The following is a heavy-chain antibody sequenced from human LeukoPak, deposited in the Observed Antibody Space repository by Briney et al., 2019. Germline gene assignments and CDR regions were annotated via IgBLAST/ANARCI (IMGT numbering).Heavy chain of an antibody. Sequence: GGSLRLSCAASGFTFSSYAMHWVRQAPGKGLEYVSAISSNGSSTYYANSVKGRFTISRDNSKNTLYLQMGSLRAEDMAVYYCARVVTFGYFDLWGRGTLVTVSS. J-gene: IGHJ2*01. CDR3: ARVVTFGYFDL. CDR1: GFTFSSYA. CDR2: ISSNGSST. V-gene: IGHV3-64*01.